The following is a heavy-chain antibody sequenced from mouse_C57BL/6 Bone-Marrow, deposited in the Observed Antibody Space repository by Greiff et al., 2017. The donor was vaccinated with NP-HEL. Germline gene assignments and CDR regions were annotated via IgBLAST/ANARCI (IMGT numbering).Heavy chain of an antibody. Sequence: VQLQQSGPELVKPGASVKISCKASGYSFTGYYMNWVKQSPEKSLEWIGEINPSTGGTTYNQKFKAKATLTVDESSSTAYMQLKSLTSEDSAVYYCAGGRSWGQGTLVTVSA. CDR2: INPSTGGT. CDR1: GYSFTGYY. J-gene: IGHJ3*01. CDR3: AGGRS. V-gene: IGHV1-42*01.